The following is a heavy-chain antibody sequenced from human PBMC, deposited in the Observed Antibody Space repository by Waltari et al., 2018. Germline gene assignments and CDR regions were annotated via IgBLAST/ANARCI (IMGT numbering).Heavy chain of an antibody. J-gene: IGHJ4*02. D-gene: IGHD6-13*01. CDR3: ASEGSSSWDY. Sequence: QVQLVESGGGVVQPGRSLRLSCAASGFTFSSYAMHWVRQAPGKGLEWVAVISYDGSNKYYADSVKGRFTISRDNSKNTLYLQMNSLRAEDTAVYYCASEGSSSWDYWGQGTLVTVSS. CDR2: ISYDGSNK. CDR1: GFTFSSYA. V-gene: IGHV3-30-3*01.